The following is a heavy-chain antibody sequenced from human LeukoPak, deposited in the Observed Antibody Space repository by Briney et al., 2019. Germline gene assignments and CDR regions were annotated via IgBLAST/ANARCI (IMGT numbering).Heavy chain of an antibody. CDR1: GGSISSYY. CDR3: ARVLPGSALEWLFMIDP. Sequence: SETLSLTCTVAGGSISSYYWSWLRQPPGKGLEWIGYIYYSGSTNYNPSLKSRVTISVDTSKNQFSLKLSSVTAADTAVYYCARVLPGSALEWLFMIDPWGQGTLVTVSS. J-gene: IGHJ5*02. D-gene: IGHD3-3*01. CDR2: IYYSGST. V-gene: IGHV4-59*01.